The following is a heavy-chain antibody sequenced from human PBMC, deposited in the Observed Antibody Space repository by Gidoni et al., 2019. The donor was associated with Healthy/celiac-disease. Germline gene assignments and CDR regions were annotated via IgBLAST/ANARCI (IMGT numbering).Heavy chain of an antibody. CDR2: IYSGGIT. Sequence: EVQLVESGGGLIQPGGSLRLSCAASGFTASRNSMGWVRQAPGKGLEGVSVIYSGGITYYADSVKGRFTISRDNAKNTLYLQMNSLRAEDTAVYYCARGGCSSTSCYSGRFDYWGQGTLVAVSS. J-gene: IGHJ4*02. CDR3: ARGGCSSTSCYSGRFDY. CDR1: GFTASRNS. D-gene: IGHD2-2*02. V-gene: IGHV3-53*01.